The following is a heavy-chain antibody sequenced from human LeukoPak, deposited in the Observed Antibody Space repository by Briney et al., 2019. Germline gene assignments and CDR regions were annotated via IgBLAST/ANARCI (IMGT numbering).Heavy chain of an antibody. Sequence: SETLSLTCTVSGYSISSGYYWGWIRQPPGKGLEWIGSIYHSGSTYYNPSLKSRVTISVDTSKNQFSLKLSSVTAADTAVYHCASGEGREAWSGYWRLPWFDPWGQGTLVTVSS. CDR1: GYSISSGYY. D-gene: IGHD3-3*01. CDR3: ASGEGREAWSGYWRLPWFDP. V-gene: IGHV4-38-2*02. CDR2: IYHSGST. J-gene: IGHJ5*02.